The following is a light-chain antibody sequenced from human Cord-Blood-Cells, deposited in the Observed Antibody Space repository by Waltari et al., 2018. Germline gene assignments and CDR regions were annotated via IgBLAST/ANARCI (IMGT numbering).Light chain of an antibody. CDR1: QGISSW. V-gene: IGKV1D-12*01. Sequence: DIQMTQSPSSVSASVGDRVTITCRASQGISSWLARYQQKPGTAPKLLIYAASSLQRGVPSRFSGSGSGTDFTLTVSSLQPEDFATYYCQQANSFPLTFGGGTKVEVK. CDR3: QQANSFPLT. CDR2: AAS. J-gene: IGKJ4*01.